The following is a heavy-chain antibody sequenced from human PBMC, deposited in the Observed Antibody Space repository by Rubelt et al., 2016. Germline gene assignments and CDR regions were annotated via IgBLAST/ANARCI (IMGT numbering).Heavy chain of an antibody. J-gene: IGHJ4*02. D-gene: IGHD3-10*01. CDR3: ARGYYYGSGSYFPFHY. CDR2: ICTSGST. V-gene: IGHV4-4*07. CDR1: GGSISSYY. Sequence: QVQLQESGPGLVKPSETLSLTCTVSGGSISSYYWSWIRQPAGKGLEWIGRICTSGSTYYNPSLKNRVTISVDTPKNQFSLKRSSGTAADTAVYYCARGYYYGSGSYFPFHYWGQGTLVTVSS.